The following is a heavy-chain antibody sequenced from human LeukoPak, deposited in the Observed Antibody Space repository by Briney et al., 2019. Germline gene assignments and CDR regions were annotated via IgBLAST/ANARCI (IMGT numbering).Heavy chain of an antibody. CDR3: VRDETLWTLDW. J-gene: IGHJ4*02. V-gene: IGHV3-74*03. D-gene: IGHD1-1*01. CDR2: INEDGSDS. Sequence: GGSLRLSCIASGFTFSGHWIHWVRQAPGMGLVWVSRINEDGSDSMYAESVKGRFTISRDNAKNTVYLQMNSLRAEDTAVYYCVRDETLWTLDWWGQGTLVSVSS. CDR1: GFTFSGHW.